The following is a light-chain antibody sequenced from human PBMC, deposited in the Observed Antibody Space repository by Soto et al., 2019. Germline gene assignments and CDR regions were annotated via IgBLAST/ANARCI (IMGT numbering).Light chain of an antibody. J-gene: IGKJ1*01. CDR1: QSISSW. V-gene: IGKV1-5*01. Sequence: DLQMNKTPSTLPPSLGDSVTITCRASQSISSWLAWYQQKPGKAPKLLIYDDSSLESGVPSRLSGSGSGTELNLTISRLQTDDFATYYCQQYDSYSWTCGQGTKVDIK. CDR2: DDS. CDR3: QQYDSYSWT.